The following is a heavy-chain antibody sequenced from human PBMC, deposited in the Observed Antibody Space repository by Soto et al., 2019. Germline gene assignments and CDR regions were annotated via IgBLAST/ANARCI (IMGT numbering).Heavy chain of an antibody. CDR1: GLTFSTYS. D-gene: IGHD4-4*01. V-gene: IGHV3-21*01. CDR3: AREGINNYNEYYFDP. J-gene: IGHJ4*02. CDR2: ISGSGNYT. Sequence: PGGSLRLSCAASGLTFSTYSMNWVRQAPGKGLEWVSSISGSGNYTHYADFLRGRFTISRDNAKTSLYLQMNSLRAEDTAVYYCAREGINNYNEYYFDPWGQGTVVTVSS.